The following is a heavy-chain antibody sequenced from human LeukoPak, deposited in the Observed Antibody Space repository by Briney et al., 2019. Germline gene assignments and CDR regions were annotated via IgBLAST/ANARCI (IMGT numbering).Heavy chain of an antibody. D-gene: IGHD3-10*01. V-gene: IGHV4-39*07. CDR2: MHYSGST. J-gene: IGHJ5*02. Sequence: SETLSLTCTVSGGSISRSSYYWGWIRQPPGKGLEWIGSMHYSGSTYYNPSFKSRVTISVDTSKNQFSLKLSAVTAADTAVYYCARAGGFTILRGAVNNWFDPWGQGTLVTVSS. CDR3: ARAGGFTILRGAVNNWFDP. CDR1: GGSISRSSYY.